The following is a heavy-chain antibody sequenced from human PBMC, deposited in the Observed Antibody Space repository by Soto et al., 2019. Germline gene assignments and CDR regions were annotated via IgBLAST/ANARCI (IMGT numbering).Heavy chain of an antibody. CDR3: ARVYYDFWSGYPPYYGMDV. CDR1: GFTFSSYG. CDR2: IWYDGSNK. V-gene: IGHV3-33*01. D-gene: IGHD3-3*01. Sequence: GGSLRLSCAASGFTFSSYGMHWVRQAPGKGLEWVAVIWYDGSNKYYADSVKGRSTISRDNSKNTLYLQMNSLRAEDTAVYYCARVYYDFWSGYPPYYGMDVWGQGTTVTVSS. J-gene: IGHJ6*02.